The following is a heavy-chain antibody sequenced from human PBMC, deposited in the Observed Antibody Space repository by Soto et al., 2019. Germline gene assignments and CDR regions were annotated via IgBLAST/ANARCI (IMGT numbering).Heavy chain of an antibody. CDR1: GGSISSSNYY. CDR2: IYYSGST. CDR3: ARLDYGSGTRFYYFGMDV. J-gene: IGHJ6*02. Sequence: SETLSLTCTVSGGSISSSNYYWGWIRQPPGKGLEWIGTIYYSGSTYYNPSLKSRVTISVDISKNQFSLRLNSVTAADTALYYCARLDYGSGTRFYYFGMDVWGQGTTVTVSS. V-gene: IGHV4-39*01. D-gene: IGHD3-10*01.